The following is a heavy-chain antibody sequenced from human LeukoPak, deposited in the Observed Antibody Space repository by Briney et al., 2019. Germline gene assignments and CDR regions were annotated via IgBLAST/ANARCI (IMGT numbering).Heavy chain of an antibody. V-gene: IGHV3-11*04. CDR1: GFTFSDYY. Sequence: GGSLRLSCAASGFTFSDYYMSWIRQAPGKGLEWVSYISSSGSTIYYADSMKGRFTISRDNAKNSLYLQMNSLRAEDTAVYYCARGREWELLPWDYWGQGTLVTVSS. CDR3: ARGREWELLPWDY. D-gene: IGHD1-26*01. J-gene: IGHJ4*02. CDR2: ISSSGSTI.